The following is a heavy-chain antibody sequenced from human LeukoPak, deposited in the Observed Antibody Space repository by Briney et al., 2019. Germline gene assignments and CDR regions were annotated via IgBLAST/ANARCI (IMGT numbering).Heavy chain of an antibody. CDR3: VRDLDSYGWFDC. CDR1: GFTFSTYW. V-gene: IGHV3-7*01. D-gene: IGHD5-18*01. CDR2: IKQDGSEK. Sequence: GGSLRLSCAASGFTFSTYWTNWVRQAPGKGLEWVANIKQDGSEKNYVDSVKGRFTISRDNAENSVYLQMNSLRAEDMAVYYCVRDLDSYGWFDCWGQGTLVTVSS. J-gene: IGHJ4*02.